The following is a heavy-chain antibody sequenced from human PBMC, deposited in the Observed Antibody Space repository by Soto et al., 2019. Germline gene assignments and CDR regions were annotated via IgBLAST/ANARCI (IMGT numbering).Heavy chain of an antibody. V-gene: IGHV1-18*01. CDR1: GYIFSNYG. D-gene: IGHD2-15*01. CDR3: ARPLTAYCSGGNCFSNWFDP. Sequence: ASVKVSCKASGYIFSNYGINWVRQAPGQGLEWMGWISGDNGYTNYAQDLQGRVTLSTDTTTSTAYMELRSLRSDDTDVYYCARPLTAYCSGGNCFSNWFDPWGQGTLVTVSS. CDR2: ISGDNGYT. J-gene: IGHJ5*02.